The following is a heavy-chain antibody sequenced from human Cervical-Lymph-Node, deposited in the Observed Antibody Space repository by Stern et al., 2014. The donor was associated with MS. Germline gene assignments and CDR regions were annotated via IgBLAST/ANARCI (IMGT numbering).Heavy chain of an antibody. CDR2: IIPIFGTA. J-gene: IGHJ4*02. D-gene: IGHD3-16*01. Sequence: QVQLVQSGAEVKKPGSSVKVSCKASGGTFSSYAISWVRQAPGQGLEWMGGIIPIFGTANYAQKFQGRVTITADEATSPAYMELSSLRSEDTAVYYCARDRYDYVWGSCFDYWGQGTLVTVSS. CDR1: GGTFSSYA. V-gene: IGHV1-69*01. CDR3: ARDRYDYVWGSCFDY.